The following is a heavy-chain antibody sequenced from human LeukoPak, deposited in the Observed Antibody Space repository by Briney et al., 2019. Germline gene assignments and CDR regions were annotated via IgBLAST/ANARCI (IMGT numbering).Heavy chain of an antibody. V-gene: IGHV3-30*02. D-gene: IGHD4-17*01. CDR3: AKETPTTVTSPFQH. CDR2: IRYDGSNK. Sequence: PGGSLRLSCAASGFTFSSYGMHWVRQAPGKGLEWVAFIRYDGSNKYYADSVKGRFTISRDNSKNTLYLQMNSLRAEDTAVYYCAKETPTTVTSPFQHWGRGTLVTVSS. J-gene: IGHJ1*01. CDR1: GFTFSSYG.